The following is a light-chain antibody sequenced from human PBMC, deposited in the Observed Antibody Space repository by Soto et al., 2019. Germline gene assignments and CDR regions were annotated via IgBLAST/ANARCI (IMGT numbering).Light chain of an antibody. J-gene: IGKJ1*01. CDR2: GAS. Sequence: EIVMTQSPATLSVSPGDRATLSCRASQSVSNNLAWYQQKPGQAPRLLISGASTRATGIPARFGGTGSGTEFTLTISRLEPEDFAVYYCQQYGRSGTFGQGTKVDIK. CDR3: QQYGRSGT. CDR1: QSVSNN. V-gene: IGKV3-15*01.